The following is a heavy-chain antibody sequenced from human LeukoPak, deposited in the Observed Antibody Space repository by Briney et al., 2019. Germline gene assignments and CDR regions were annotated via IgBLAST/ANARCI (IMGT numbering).Heavy chain of an antibody. CDR2: MNPNSGNT. V-gene: IGHV1-8*03. J-gene: IGHJ4*02. D-gene: IGHD2-2*01. CDR3: ARVPSYCSSTSCRRYDFDY. Sequence: ASVKVSCKASGYTFTSYDINWVRQATGQGLEWVGWMNPNSGNTGYAQKFQGRVTITRNTSISTAYMELSSLRSEDTAVYYCARVPSYCSSTSCRRYDFDYWGQGTLVTVSS. CDR1: GYTFTSYD.